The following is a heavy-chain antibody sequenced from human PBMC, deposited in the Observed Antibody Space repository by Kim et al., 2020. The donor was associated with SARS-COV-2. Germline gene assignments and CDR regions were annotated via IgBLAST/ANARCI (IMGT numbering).Heavy chain of an antibody. CDR1: GFTFSSYA. Sequence: GGSLRLSCAASGFTFSSYAMHWVRQAPGKGLEWVAVISYDGSNKYYADSVKGRFTISRDNSKNTLDLQMNSLRAEDTAVYYCASERAARHHGGCFDYWG. V-gene: IGHV3-30-3*01. CDR3: ASERAARHHGGCFDY. CDR2: ISYDGSNK. D-gene: IGHD6-6*01. J-gene: IGHJ4*03.